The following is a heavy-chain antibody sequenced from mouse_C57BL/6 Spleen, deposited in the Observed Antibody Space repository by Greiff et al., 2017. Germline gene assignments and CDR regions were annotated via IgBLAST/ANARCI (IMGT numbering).Heavy chain of an antibody. V-gene: IGHV1-9*01. J-gene: IGHJ2*01. CDR1: GYTFTGYW. Sequence: QVQLQQSGAELMKPGASVKLSCKATGYTFTGYWIEWVKQRPGHGLEWIGEILPGSGSTNYHEKFKGKATFTADTSSNTAYMQLSSLTTEDSAIYYCASGYYGSSFDYWGQGTTLTVSS. CDR2: ILPGSGST. D-gene: IGHD1-1*01. CDR3: ASGYYGSSFDY.